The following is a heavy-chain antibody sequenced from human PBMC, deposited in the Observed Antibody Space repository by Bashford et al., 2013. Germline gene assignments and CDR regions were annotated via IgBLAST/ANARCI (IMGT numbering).Heavy chain of an antibody. D-gene: IGHD3-16*01. Sequence: HSRRWIRQPQEGPGVDWVHLLYGSSYYNPSLKSRVTISVDTSRSQFSLKLSSVTAADTAVYYCASGIWGSADAFDIWGQGTMVTVSS. V-gene: IGHV4-59*11. J-gene: IGHJ3*02. CDR3: ASGIWGSADAFDI. CDR2: LLYGSS. CDR1: HS.